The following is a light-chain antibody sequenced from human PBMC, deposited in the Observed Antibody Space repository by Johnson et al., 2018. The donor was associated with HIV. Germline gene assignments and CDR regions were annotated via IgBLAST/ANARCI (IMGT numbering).Light chain of an antibody. Sequence: QSVLTQPPSVSAAPGQKVTISCSGSSSNIGNNYVSWYQQLPGTAPKLLIYDNNQRPSGIPDRFSGSKSGTSATLGITGLQTGDEADYYCGTWYSSLSAYYVFGTGTKVTVL. V-gene: IGLV1-51*01. CDR3: GTWYSSLSAYYV. CDR1: SSNIGNNY. CDR2: DNN. J-gene: IGLJ1*01.